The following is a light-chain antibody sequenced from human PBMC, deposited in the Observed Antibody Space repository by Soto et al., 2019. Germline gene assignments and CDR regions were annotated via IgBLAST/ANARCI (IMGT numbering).Light chain of an antibody. J-gene: IGKJ1*01. Sequence: ETVMTQSPGTLSVAPGERATLSCRASLTVSRNLAWYQQKPGQAPRLLIYGASTRATGNPDRFSGSGAGTEFTHTISSLQTEDSAIYYCQQYMNWPPWTFGQGTRVEIK. V-gene: IGKV3-15*01. CDR2: GAS. CDR3: QQYMNWPPWT. CDR1: LTVSRN.